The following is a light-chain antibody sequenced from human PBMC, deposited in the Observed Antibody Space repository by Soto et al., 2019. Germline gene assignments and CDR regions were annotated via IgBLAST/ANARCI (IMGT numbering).Light chain of an antibody. CDR1: QSVSSSY. CDR2: GAS. V-gene: IGKV3-20*01. CDR3: QQYGDSPQT. Sequence: EIVLKQAPGTLSLSRGERATLSCRASQSVSSSYLAWYQQKPGQAPRVLIYGASSRATGIPDRFSGSGSGTDFTLTISRLEPEDFAVYYCQQYGDSPQTFGQGTRLEIK. J-gene: IGKJ5*01.